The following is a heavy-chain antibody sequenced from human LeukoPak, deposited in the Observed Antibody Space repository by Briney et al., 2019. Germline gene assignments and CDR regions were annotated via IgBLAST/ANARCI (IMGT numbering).Heavy chain of an antibody. CDR2: IYTSGST. D-gene: IGHD2-21*01. CDR3: AREIARYFDY. V-gene: IGHV4-4*07. J-gene: IGHJ4*02. CDR1: GYSISSGYY. Sequence: SETLSLTCAVSGYSISSGYYWSWIRQPAGKGLEWIGRIYTSGSTNYNPSLKSRVTMSVDTSKNQFSLKLSSVTAADTAVYYCAREIARYFDYWGQGTLVTVSS.